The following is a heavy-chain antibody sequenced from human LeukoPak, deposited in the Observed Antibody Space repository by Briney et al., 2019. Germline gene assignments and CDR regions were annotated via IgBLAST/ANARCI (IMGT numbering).Heavy chain of an antibody. CDR1: GFTFSSYE. V-gene: IGHV3-48*03. CDR2: ISSSGSTI. Sequence: GGSLRLSCAASGFTFSSYEMNWVRQAPGKGLEWVSYISSSGSTIYYADSVKGRFTISRDNAKNSLYLQMNSLRAEDTAVYYCARDNLLWFGELSHWGQGTLVTVSS. CDR3: ARDNLLWFGELSH. D-gene: IGHD3-10*01. J-gene: IGHJ4*02.